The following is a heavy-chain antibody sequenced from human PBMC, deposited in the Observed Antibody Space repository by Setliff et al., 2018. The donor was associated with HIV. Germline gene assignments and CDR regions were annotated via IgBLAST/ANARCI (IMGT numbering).Heavy chain of an antibody. D-gene: IGHD3-22*01. CDR2: MMPSSGNT. CDR3: ANDPPSSGYALDM. V-gene: IGHV1-8*02. J-gene: IGHJ3*02. Sequence: ASVKVSCKASGGTFSSYAISWVRQAPGQGLEWMGGMMPSSGNTGYAQKFQGRLTMTRNTSISTAYMELSGLISEDAAVYYCANDPPSSGYALDMWGQGTKVTVSS. CDR1: GGTFSSYA.